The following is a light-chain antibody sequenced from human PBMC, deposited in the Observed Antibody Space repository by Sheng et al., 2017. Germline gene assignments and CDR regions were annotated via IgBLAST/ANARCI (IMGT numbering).Light chain of an antibody. CDR3: QLAET. V-gene: IGKV3-15*01. CDR1: QSVNSK. CDR2: GAS. J-gene: IGKJ1*01. Sequence: EVMMTQSPVTLSVSPGGGATLSCRASQSVNSKLAWYQQKPGQAPRLLIYGASTRATGIPARFSGSGSGTEFTLTITSLQPDDFATYYCQLAETFGQGTKVEIK.